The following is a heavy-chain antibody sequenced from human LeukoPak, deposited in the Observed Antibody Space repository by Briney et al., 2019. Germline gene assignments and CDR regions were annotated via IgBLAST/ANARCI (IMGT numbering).Heavy chain of an antibody. V-gene: IGHV1-2*06. CDR3: AREGRLQPKAVGY. CDR1: GYPFTGYY. CDR2: INPNSGGT. Sequence: GASVKVSCKASGYPFTGYYMHWVRQAPGQGLEWMGRINPNSGGTNYAQKFQGRVTMTRDTSISTAYMELSRLRSDDTAVYYCAREGRLQPKAVGYWGQGTLVTVSS. D-gene: IGHD4-11*01. J-gene: IGHJ4*02.